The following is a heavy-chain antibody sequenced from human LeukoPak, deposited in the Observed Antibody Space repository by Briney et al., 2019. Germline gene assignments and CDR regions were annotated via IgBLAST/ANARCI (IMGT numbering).Heavy chain of an antibody. CDR2: ISYDGSNK. V-gene: IGHV3-30-3*01. CDR1: GFTFSSYA. CDR3: ATYSSLNRREFQY. Sequence: GGSLRLSCAASGFTFSSYAMHWVRQAPGKGLEWVAVISYDGSNKYYADSVKGRFTISRDNSKNTLYLQINSLRAEDTAVYYCATYSSLNRREFQYWGQGTLLTVSS. D-gene: IGHD3-22*01. J-gene: IGHJ1*01.